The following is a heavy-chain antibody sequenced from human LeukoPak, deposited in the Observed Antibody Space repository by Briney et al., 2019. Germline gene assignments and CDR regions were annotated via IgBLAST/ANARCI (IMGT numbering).Heavy chain of an antibody. CDR1: GGSISSSIYH. Sequence: PSETLSLTCTVSGGSISSSIYHWGWIRQPPGKGLEWIGEINHSGSTNYNPSLKSRVTISVDTSKNQFSLKLSSVTAADTAVYYCARGRSLLWFGELLPFDYWGQGTLVTVSS. V-gene: IGHV4-39*07. CDR2: INHSGST. J-gene: IGHJ4*02. D-gene: IGHD3-10*01. CDR3: ARGRSLLWFGELLPFDY.